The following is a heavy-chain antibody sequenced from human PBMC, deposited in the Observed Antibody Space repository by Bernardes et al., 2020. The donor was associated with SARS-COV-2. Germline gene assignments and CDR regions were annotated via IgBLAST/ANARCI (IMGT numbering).Heavy chain of an antibody. CDR2: IHHSGRT. D-gene: IGHD3-3*01. CDR3: ARGRGYYDFPFDF. CDR1: GGSFSGYF. V-gene: IGHV4-34*01. Sequence: SETLSLTCAVYGGSFSGYFWSWIRQPPGKGLEWIGEIHHSGRTNYNPSLESRVTISIDTSKNQFSLKLTSVTAADTAVYYCARGRGYYDFPFDFWGQGILVTISS. J-gene: IGHJ4*02.